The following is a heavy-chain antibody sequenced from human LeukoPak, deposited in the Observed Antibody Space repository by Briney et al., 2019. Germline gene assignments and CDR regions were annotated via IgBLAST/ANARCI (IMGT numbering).Heavy chain of an antibody. D-gene: IGHD6-19*01. CDR2: IIALFGTA. CDR1: GGTFSSYA. V-gene: IGHV1-69*13. J-gene: IGHJ4*02. CDR3: ARGPYSSGLTFDY. Sequence: ASVKVSCKASGGTFSSYAISWVRQAPGQGLEWMGGIIALFGTANYAQKFQGRVTITADESTSTAYMELSSLRSEDTAVYYCARGPYSSGLTFDYWGQGTLVTVSS.